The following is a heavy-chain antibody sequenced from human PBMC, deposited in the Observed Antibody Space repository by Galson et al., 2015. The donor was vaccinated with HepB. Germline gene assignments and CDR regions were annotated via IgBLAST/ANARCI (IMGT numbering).Heavy chain of an antibody. V-gene: IGHV3-66*01. J-gene: IGHJ3*02. D-gene: IGHD1-14*01. Sequence: SLRLSCAASGFTVSSNYMSWVRQAPGKGLEWVSVIYYDGSTYYADSVKGRFTISRDTSKNTLYLQVNSLRAEDTAVYYCASATRNDGFDIWGQGTMVTVSS. CDR1: GFTVSSNY. CDR2: IYYDGST. CDR3: ASATRNDGFDI.